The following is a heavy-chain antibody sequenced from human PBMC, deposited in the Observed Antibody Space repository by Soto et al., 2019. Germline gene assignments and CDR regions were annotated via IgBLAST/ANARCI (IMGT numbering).Heavy chain of an antibody. V-gene: IGHV1-18*01. CDR2: ISAYNGNT. Sequence: VKLSYRDSGYTFTSYGISLVRQAPGQELEWMGWISAYNGNTNYAQKLQGRVTMTTDTSTSTAYMELRSLRSDDTAVYYCARDGNVLRYFDWFPKSYGMDVWGQGTTVTVS. CDR3: ARDGNVLRYFDWFPKSYGMDV. D-gene: IGHD3-9*01. J-gene: IGHJ6*02. CDR1: GYTFTSYG.